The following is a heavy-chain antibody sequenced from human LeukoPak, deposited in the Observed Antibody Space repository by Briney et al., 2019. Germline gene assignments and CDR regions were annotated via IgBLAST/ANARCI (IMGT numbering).Heavy chain of an antibody. CDR1: GFTLSSFG. CDR2: IWYDEPTK. V-gene: IGHV3-33*01. CDR3: SRDRYSSMWSVFEY. D-gene: IGHD6-13*01. J-gene: IGHJ4*02. Sequence: PGGSLRLSCAAYGFTLSSFGMHWVRQSPGKGVEGVEVIWYDEPTKLYADSVKAPFTISIDNSSNTLYLQLNSLRAEDTAVYYCSRDRYSSMWSVFEYWGQGALVTVSS.